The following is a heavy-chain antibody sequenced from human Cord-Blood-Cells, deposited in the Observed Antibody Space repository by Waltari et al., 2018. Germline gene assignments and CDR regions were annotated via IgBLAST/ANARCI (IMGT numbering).Heavy chain of an antibody. CDR3: ARADGSSWYFDY. Sequence: EVQLVESGGGLVQPGGSLRLSCAASGFTFSSYEMNWVRQAPGKGLEWVSYISSSGSTIYYADSVKGRFTISRDNAKNSLYLQMNSLRAKDTAVYYCARADGSSWYFDYWGQGTLVTVSS. V-gene: IGHV3-48*03. CDR2: ISSSGSTI. J-gene: IGHJ4*02. CDR1: GFTFSSYE. D-gene: IGHD6-13*01.